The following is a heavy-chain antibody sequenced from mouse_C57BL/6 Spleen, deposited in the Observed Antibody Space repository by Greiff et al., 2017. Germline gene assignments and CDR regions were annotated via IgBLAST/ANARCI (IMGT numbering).Heavy chain of an antibody. CDR1: GYTFTSYW. V-gene: IGHV1-64*01. J-gene: IGHJ1*03. Sequence: QVQLQQSGAELVKPGASVKLSCKASGYTFTSYWMHWVKQRPGQGLEWIGMIHPNSGSTNYNEKFKSKATLTVDKSSSTAYMQLSSLTSEDSAVYYCARYELRGYFDVWGTGTTVTVSS. CDR2: IHPNSGST. D-gene: IGHD1-1*01. CDR3: ARYELRGYFDV.